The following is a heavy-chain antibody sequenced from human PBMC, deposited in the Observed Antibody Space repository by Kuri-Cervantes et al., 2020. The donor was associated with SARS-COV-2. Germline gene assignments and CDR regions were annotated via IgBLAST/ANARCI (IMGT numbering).Heavy chain of an antibody. D-gene: IGHD1/OR15-1a*01. CDR1: GFTFSSYS. J-gene: IGHJ3*02. CDR3: AKREENNAFDM. Sequence: LSLTCAASGFTFSSYSMNWVRQAPGKGLEWVSSISSSSYIYYADSVKGRFTISRDNAKNSLYLQMNSLRAEDSAVYYCAKREENNAFDMWGRGTMVTVSS. V-gene: IGHV3-21*04. CDR2: ISSSSYI.